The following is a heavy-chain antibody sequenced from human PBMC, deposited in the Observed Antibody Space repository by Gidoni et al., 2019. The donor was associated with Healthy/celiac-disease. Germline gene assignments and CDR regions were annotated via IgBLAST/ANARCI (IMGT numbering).Heavy chain of an antibody. J-gene: IGHJ3*02. D-gene: IGHD6-19*01. CDR3: ARHRQGPSIAVAGGADAFDI. CDR1: GGSISSSSYY. Sequence: QLQLQESGPGLVKPSETLSLTCTVSGGSISSSSYYWGWIRQPPGKGLEWIGSIYYSGRTYYNPSLKSRVTISVDTSKNQFSLKLSSVTAADTAVYYCARHRQGPSIAVAGGADAFDIWGQGTMVTVSS. V-gene: IGHV4-39*01. CDR2: IYYSGRT.